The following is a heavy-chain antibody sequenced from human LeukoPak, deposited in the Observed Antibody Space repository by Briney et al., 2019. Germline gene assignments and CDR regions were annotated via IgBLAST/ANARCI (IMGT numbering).Heavy chain of an antibody. CDR3: ARDHEEAGNYFDY. D-gene: IGHD6-19*01. J-gene: IGHJ4*02. CDR1: GFTFSSYE. V-gene: IGHV3-48*03. Sequence: GGSLRLSCAASGFTFSSYEMNWVRQAPGKGLEWVSYISVSGSTIYYADSVKGRFTISRDNAKNSLYLQMNSLRAEDTAVYYCARDHEEAGNYFDYWGQGTLVTVSS. CDR2: ISVSGSTI.